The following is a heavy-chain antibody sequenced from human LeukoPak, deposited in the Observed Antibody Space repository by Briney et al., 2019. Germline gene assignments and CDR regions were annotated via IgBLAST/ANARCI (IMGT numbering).Heavy chain of an antibody. CDR3: ARPYYYDSRIDP. Sequence: SETLSLTCTVSGGSISSGDYYWSWIRQPPGKGLEWIGYMYYSGSTYYNPSLKSRVTISLDTSKNQFSLKLNSVTAADTAAYYCARPYYYDSRIDPWGQGTLVTVSS. D-gene: IGHD3-22*01. V-gene: IGHV4-30-4*01. CDR2: MYYSGST. CDR1: GGSISSGDYY. J-gene: IGHJ5*02.